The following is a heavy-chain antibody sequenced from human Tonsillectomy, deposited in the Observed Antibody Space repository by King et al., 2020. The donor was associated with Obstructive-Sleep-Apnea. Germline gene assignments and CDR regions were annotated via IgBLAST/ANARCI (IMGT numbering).Heavy chain of an antibody. CDR1: GFTVSSSY. J-gene: IGHJ4*02. V-gene: IGHV3-66*01. D-gene: IGHD5-24*01. Sequence: VQLVESGGGLVQPGGSLRLSCAASGFTVSSSYMNWVRQAPGEGLEWVSFIYSGGNTYCADSGKGRVTISRDNSKNTLYLQMNSLRAEDTAVYYCARGVGWLQTYYFDYWGQGTLVTVSS. CDR3: ARGVGWLQTYYFDY. CDR2: IYSGGNT.